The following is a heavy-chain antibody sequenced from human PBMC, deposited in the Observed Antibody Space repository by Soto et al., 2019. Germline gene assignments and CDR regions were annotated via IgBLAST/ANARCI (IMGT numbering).Heavy chain of an antibody. CDR1: GYTFTDYR. CDR2: INPNSGGT. CDR3: ARDGTNAFDI. D-gene: IGHD1-1*01. J-gene: IGHJ3*02. Sequence: QVQVVQSGAEVKKPGASVKVSCTASGYTFTDYRIHWVRQAPGQGLEWMGWINPNSGGTNYAQKVQGGVNMTSDTSISTAYMELSRLRSDDTAVYYCARDGTNAFDIWGQGTTVNVAS. V-gene: IGHV1-2*02.